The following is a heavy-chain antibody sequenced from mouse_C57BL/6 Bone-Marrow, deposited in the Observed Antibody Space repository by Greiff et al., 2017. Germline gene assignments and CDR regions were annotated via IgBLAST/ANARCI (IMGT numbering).Heavy chain of an antibody. V-gene: IGHV1-5*01. CDR1: GYTFTSYW. CDR3: TRSPTTVENYAMDY. Sequence: EVQLVESGTVLARPGASVKMSCKTSGYTFTSYWMHWVKQRPGQGLEWIGAIYPGNSDTSYNQKFKGKAKLTAVTSASTAYMELSSLTNEDSAVYYCTRSPTTVENYAMDYWGQGTSVTVSS. D-gene: IGHD1-1*01. CDR2: IYPGNSDT. J-gene: IGHJ4*01.